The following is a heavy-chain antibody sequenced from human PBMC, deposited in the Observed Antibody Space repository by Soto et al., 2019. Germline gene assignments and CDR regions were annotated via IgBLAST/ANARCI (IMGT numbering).Heavy chain of an antibody. CDR2: ISYDGSNK. J-gene: IGHJ4*02. D-gene: IGHD5-18*01. CDR1: GFTLSSYG. V-gene: IGHV3-30*18. Sequence: PGGSLRLSCAASGFTLSSYGMHWVRQAPGKGLEWVAVISYDGSNKYYADSVKGRFTISRDNSKNTLYLQMNSLRAEDTAVYYCAKDVRGYSYGFDYWGQGTLVTVSS. CDR3: AKDVRGYSYGFDY.